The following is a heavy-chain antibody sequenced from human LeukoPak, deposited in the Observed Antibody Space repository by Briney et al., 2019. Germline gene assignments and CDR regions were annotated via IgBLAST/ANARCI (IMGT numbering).Heavy chain of an antibody. CDR1: GCTFTSYG. CDR2: ISAYNGNT. J-gene: IGHJ3*02. D-gene: IGHD2-15*01. CDR3: ARYCSGGSCYSENAFDI. V-gene: IGHV1-18*01. Sequence: ASVKVSFKASGCTFTSYGISGVRQAPGQGLDWMGWISAYNGNTNYAQKLQGRVTMTTDTSTSTAYMELRSLRSDDTAVYYCARYCSGGSCYSENAFDIWGQGTMVTVSS.